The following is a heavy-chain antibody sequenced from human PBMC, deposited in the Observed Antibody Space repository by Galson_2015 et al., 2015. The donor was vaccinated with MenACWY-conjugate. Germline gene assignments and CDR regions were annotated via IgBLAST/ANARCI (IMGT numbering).Heavy chain of an antibody. CDR3: ARDARVGDTLTPGH. J-gene: IGHJ4*02. V-gene: IGHV3-48*04. CDR2: ISSGSSTI. D-gene: IGHD1-26*01. Sequence: SLRLSFAASGFTFHSYSMNWVRQAPGKGLEWVSYISSGSSTIYYADSVKGRFTISRDNAKNSLYLQMNSLRAEDTAVYYCARDARVGDTLTPGHWGQGSLVTVSS. CDR1: GFTFHSYS.